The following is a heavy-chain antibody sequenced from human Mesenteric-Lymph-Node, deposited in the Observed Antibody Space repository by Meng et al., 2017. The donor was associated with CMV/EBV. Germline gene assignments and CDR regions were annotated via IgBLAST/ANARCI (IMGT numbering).Heavy chain of an antibody. CDR1: GFTFSHFA. D-gene: IGHD3-3*01. Sequence: GESLKISCVASGFTFSHFALSWVRQAPGKGLEWVSAISGTGGTTYYADSVRGRFTISRDNSKNTLYLQMNSLRAEDTAVYYCARTSVEGTSYITIFGVVIIYFDYWGQGTLVTVSS. V-gene: IGHV3-23*01. J-gene: IGHJ4*02. CDR3: ARTSVEGTSYITIFGVVIIYFDY. CDR2: ISGTGGTT.